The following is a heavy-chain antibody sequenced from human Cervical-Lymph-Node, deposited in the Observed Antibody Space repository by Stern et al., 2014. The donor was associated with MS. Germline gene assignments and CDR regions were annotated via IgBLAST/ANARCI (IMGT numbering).Heavy chain of an antibody. Sequence: VQLQESGPGLVKPTETLSLTCTVSDGSISSYYWSWIRQPPGKGLEWIGYIYYGWRPSYNPSLKSRITISVDTSKNQVSLKLSSVTTADTAVYYCARGIAVAGRKAFDIWGQGTMVTVSS. CDR3: ARGIAVAGRKAFDI. J-gene: IGHJ3*02. D-gene: IGHD6-19*01. V-gene: IGHV4-59*01. CDR1: DGSISSYY. CDR2: IYYGWRP.